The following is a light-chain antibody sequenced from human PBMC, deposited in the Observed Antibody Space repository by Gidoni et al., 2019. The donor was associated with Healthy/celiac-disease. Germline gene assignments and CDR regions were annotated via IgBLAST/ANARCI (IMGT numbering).Light chain of an antibody. CDR1: SSDVGGYNY. V-gene: IGLV2-14*03. CDR3: SSYTSSSTQV. J-gene: IGLJ1*01. Sequence: QSALTQPASLSGSPAQSITIPCTGTSSDVGGYNYVSWYQQHPGKAPKLMIYDVSNRPSGVSNRFSGSKSGNTASLTISGLQAEDEADYYCSSYTSSSTQVFGTGTKVTVL. CDR2: DVS.